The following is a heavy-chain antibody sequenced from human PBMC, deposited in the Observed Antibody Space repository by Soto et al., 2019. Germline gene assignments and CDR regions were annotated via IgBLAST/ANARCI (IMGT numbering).Heavy chain of an antibody. D-gene: IGHD2-21*02. CDR2: VIPILGVV. J-gene: IGHJ4*01. Sequence: QVQVVQSGAEVKKPGSSVKVSCKASGGSYSTYTITWVRQAPGQGLEWMGRVIPILGVVNYAQKFQGKVTITADKSTSTAYMEVSSLRSDDTAVYYCARESVGDDPLLDYWGQGTLVTVSS. CDR3: ARESVGDDPLLDY. CDR1: GGSYSTYT. V-gene: IGHV1-69*08.